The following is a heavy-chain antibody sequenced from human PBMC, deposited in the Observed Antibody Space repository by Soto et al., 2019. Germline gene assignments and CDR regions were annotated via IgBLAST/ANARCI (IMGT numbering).Heavy chain of an antibody. CDR1: GYTFTSYA. CDR3: ARDRRLYCSGGSCYSTVDY. V-gene: IGHV1-18*01. Sequence: QVQLVQSGAEVKKPGASVKVSCKASGYTFTSYAFSWVRQAPGQGLEWMGWISPYNGNTNYAQKFQGRVTMTIETSTSTAYMELRSLRSDDTAVYYCARDRRLYCSGGSCYSTVDYWGQGTLVTVSS. J-gene: IGHJ4*02. D-gene: IGHD2-15*01. CDR2: ISPYNGNT.